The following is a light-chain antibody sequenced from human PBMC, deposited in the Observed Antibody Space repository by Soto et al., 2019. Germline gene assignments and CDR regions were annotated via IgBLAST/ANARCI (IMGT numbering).Light chain of an antibody. Sequence: EIVLTQSPGTLSLSPGERATLSCRASQTVSSSYLAWYQQKPGQAPRLLIYGASNRATGIPDRFSGSGSGTDFTLIINRLEPEDFAVYYCQQYDTSHTWTFGQGTKVEIK. CDR2: GAS. CDR1: QTVSSSY. J-gene: IGKJ1*01. V-gene: IGKV3-20*01. CDR3: QQYDTSHTWT.